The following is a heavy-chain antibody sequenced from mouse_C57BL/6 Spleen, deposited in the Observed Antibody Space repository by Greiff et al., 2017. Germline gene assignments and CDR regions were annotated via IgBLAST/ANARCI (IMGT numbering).Heavy chain of an antibody. CDR1: GYTFTTYP. J-gene: IGHJ4*01. D-gene: IGHD2-13*01. CDR2: FHPYNDDT. Sequence: QVQLQQSGAELVKPGASVKMSCKASGYTFTTYPIEWMKQNHGKSLEWIGNFHPYNDDTKYNEKFKGKATLTVDKSSSTVYLELSRLTSDDSSVXYGARGDYNGYDMDYWGQGTSVTVSS. V-gene: IGHV1-47*01. CDR3: ARGDYNGYDMDY.